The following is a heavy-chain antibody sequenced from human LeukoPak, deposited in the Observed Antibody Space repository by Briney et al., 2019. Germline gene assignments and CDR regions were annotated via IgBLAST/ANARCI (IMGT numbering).Heavy chain of an antibody. V-gene: IGHV3-23*01. CDR1: GFTFSSYA. D-gene: IGHD2-21*01. Sequence: PGGSLRLSCAASGFTFSSYAMSWVRQAPGKGLEWVSSIGGSGGSTYHPDSVKGRFTISRDNSKNTLYLQMNSLRAEDTAVYYCAMKELWWEASNYWGQGTLVTVSS. CDR3: AMKELWWEASNY. J-gene: IGHJ4*02. CDR2: IGGSGGST.